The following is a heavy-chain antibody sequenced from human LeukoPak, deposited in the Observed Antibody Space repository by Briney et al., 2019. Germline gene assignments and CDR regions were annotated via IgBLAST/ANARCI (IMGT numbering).Heavy chain of an antibody. CDR3: ARPDTAMAPSGFDY. V-gene: IGHV3-33*08. D-gene: IGHD5-18*01. J-gene: IGHJ4*02. Sequence: PGGSLRLSCAASGFTFSSYGMHWVRQAPGKGLEWVAVIWYDGSNKYYADSVKGRFTISRDNSKNTLYLQMNSLRAEDTAVYYCARPDTAMAPSGFDYWGQGTLVTVSS. CDR1: GFTFSSYG. CDR2: IWYDGSNK.